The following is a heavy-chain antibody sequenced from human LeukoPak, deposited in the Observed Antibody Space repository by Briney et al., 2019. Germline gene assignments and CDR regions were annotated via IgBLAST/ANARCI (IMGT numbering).Heavy chain of an antibody. CDR1: GFTFSSYG. J-gene: IGHJ4*02. D-gene: IGHD3-10*01. Sequence: GGSLRPSCAASGFTFSSYGMHWVRQAPGKGLEWVAVIWYDGSNKYYADSVKGRFTISRDNSKNTLYLQMNSLRAEDTAVYYCARDFPGARSDYWGQGTLVTVSS. CDR2: IWYDGSNK. CDR3: ARDFPGARSDY. V-gene: IGHV3-33*01.